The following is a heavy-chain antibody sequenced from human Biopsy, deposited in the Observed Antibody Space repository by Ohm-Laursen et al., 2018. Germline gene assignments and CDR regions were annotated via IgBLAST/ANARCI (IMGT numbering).Heavy chain of an antibody. CDR3: GNEVHGRDY. CDR2: INQAGTT. J-gene: IGHJ4*02. Sequence: TLSLTCSVFGKTFSDYQWSWIRQPPGKGLEWIGQINQAGTTNYNPSLKSRVSISADASKYEFSLRLTSVTSADTAVYLCGNEVHGRDYWGLGAQVTVSS. D-gene: IGHD2-15*01. CDR1: GKTFSDYQ. V-gene: IGHV4-34*08.